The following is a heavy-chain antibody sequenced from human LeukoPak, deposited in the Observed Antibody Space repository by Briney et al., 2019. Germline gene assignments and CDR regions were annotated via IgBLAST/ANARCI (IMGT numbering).Heavy chain of an antibody. Sequence: GGSLRLSCAASGFTFSNYAMSWVRQAPGKGLEWVSSISDSGGRTLYADSVKGRLTISRDNSKSTLDLQVNSLRAEDTAVYYCAKAIGSVIIGYLDYWGQGSLVTVSS. CDR1: GFTFSNYA. V-gene: IGHV3-23*01. CDR2: ISDSGGRT. D-gene: IGHD2/OR15-2a*01. J-gene: IGHJ4*02. CDR3: AKAIGSVIIGYLDY.